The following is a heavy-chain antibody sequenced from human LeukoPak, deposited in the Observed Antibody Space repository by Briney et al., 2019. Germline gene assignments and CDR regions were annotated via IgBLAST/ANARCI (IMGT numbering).Heavy chain of an antibody. V-gene: IGHV3-23*01. CDR1: GFTFSSYA. J-gene: IGHJ6*03. CDR3: AKRTSGTSYSSSWSKDYYYYMDV. D-gene: IGHD6-13*01. Sequence: PGGSLRLSCAASGFTFSSYAMSWVRQAPGKGLEWVSAISGSGGSTYYADSVKGRFTISRDNSKNTLYLQMNRLRAEDTAVYYCAKRTSGTSYSSSWSKDYYYYMDVWGKGNTVTVSS. CDR2: ISGSGGST.